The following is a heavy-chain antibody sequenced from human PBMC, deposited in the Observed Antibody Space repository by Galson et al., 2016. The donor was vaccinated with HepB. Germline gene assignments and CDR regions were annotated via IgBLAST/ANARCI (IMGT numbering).Heavy chain of an antibody. CDR3: ARDDYSGGRGSPDY. D-gene: IGHD4/OR15-4a*01. V-gene: IGHV3-23*01. J-gene: IGHJ4*02. Sequence: SLRLSCAVSGFTFSIYAMSWVRQAPGKGLEWVSGVNNGAATTGYAASVKGRFTISRDNSKHTLYLQMNSLRTEDTAVYYCARDDYSGGRGSPDYWGQGTLVTVSS. CDR2: VNNGAATT. CDR1: GFTFSIYA.